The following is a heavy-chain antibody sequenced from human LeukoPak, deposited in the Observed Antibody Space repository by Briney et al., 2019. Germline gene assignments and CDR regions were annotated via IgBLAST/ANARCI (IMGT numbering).Heavy chain of an antibody. D-gene: IGHD2-8*01. CDR1: GYTFTDYY. CDR3: ARGDPVYEWLDF. J-gene: IGHJ4*02. CDR2: INPSGGSP. Sequence: GASVKVSCKTSGYTFTDYYVHWVRQAPGQGLEWMGIINPSGGSPSYAQKFQGRIPVTSDLSTSTVYMALSSLRSEDTAVYYCARGDPVYEWLDFWGQGTLVTVPS. V-gene: IGHV1-46*01.